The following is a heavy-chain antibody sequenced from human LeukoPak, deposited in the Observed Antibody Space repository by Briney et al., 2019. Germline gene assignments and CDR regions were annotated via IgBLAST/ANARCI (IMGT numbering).Heavy chain of an antibody. CDR2: IEQDGSEK. J-gene: IGHJ3*02. Sequence: GGSLRLSCAVSGFTFSSYWMSWVRQAPGKGLEWVADIEQDGSEKYYVDSVMGRFTISRDNAKNSLYLQMNSLRAEDTAVYYCARDHRSYYAFDIWGQGTMVTVSS. CDR1: GFTFSSYW. D-gene: IGHD1-26*01. CDR3: ARDHRSYYAFDI. V-gene: IGHV3-7*01.